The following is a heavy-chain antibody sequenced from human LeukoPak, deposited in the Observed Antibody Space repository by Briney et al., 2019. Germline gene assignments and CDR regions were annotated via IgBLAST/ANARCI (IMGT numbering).Heavy chain of an antibody. D-gene: IGHD3-9*01. J-gene: IGHJ4*02. V-gene: IGHV3-23*01. CDR2: ISGSGGST. CDR3: ARDTGELRYFDWLYYFDY. Sequence: GGSLRLSCAASGFTFSSYAMSWVRQAPGKGLEWVSAISGSGGSTYYADSVKGRFTISRDNAKNSLYLQMNSLRAEDTAVYYCARDTGELRYFDWLYYFDYWGQGTLVTVSS. CDR1: GFTFSSYA.